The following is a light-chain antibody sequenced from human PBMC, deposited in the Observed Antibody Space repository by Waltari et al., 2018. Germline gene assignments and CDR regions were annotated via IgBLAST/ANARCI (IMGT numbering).Light chain of an antibody. CDR1: QSISSW. CDR3: QQYNSSSGT. CDR2: DAY. Sequence: DIQMTQSPSTLSASVGDRVTLTCRASQSISSWLAWYQQRPGKDPKLLIYDAYSLKSGVPSRFSGSGFGTEFTLTISSLQPDDFATYYCQQYNSSSGTFGQGTKVEIK. V-gene: IGKV1-5*01. J-gene: IGKJ1*01.